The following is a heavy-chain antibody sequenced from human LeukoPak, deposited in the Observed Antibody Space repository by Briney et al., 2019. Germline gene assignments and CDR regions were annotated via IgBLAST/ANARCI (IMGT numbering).Heavy chain of an antibody. V-gene: IGHV4-61*02. CDR1: GGSISSGSYY. Sequence: SQTLSLTCTVSGGSISSGSYYWSWIRQPAGKGLEWIGRLYTSGSTNYNPSLKSRVTISVDTSKNQFSLKLSSVTAADTAVYYCARLSPNYDSSGYYWIDYWGQGTLVTVSS. CDR2: LYTSGST. J-gene: IGHJ4*02. D-gene: IGHD3-22*01. CDR3: ARLSPNYDSSGYYWIDY.